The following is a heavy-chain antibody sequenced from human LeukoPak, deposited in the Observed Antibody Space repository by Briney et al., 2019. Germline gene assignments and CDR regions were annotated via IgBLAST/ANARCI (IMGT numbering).Heavy chain of an antibody. J-gene: IGHJ4*02. CDR3: APPVGSGAYFDY. CDR2: ISGSGVST. D-gene: IGHD3-10*01. CDR1: GFTFSSYA. V-gene: IGHV3-23*01. Sequence: GGSLRVSCAASGFTFSSYAMSWVRQAPGKGLEWLSAISGSGVSTYYADSVKGRFTISRDNSRNTLYLQMNSLRADDTAVYYCAPPVGSGAYFDYWGQGTLVTVSS.